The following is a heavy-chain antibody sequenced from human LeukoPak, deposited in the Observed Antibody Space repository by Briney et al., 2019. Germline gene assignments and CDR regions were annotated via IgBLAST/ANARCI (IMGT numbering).Heavy chain of an antibody. Sequence: PGGSLRLSCAASGFTFSSYAMSWVRQAPGKGLEGVSAISGSGGSTYYADSVKGRFTISRDNSKNTLYLQMNSLRAEDTAVYYCAKVGFGWRVAAYYFDYWGQGTLVTVSS. J-gene: IGHJ4*02. CDR3: AKVGFGWRVAAYYFDY. CDR1: GFTFSSYA. V-gene: IGHV3-23*01. D-gene: IGHD1-26*01. CDR2: ISGSGGST.